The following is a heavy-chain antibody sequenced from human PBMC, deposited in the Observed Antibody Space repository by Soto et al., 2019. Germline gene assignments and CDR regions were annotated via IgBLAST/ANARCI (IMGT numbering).Heavy chain of an antibody. J-gene: IGHJ4*02. V-gene: IGHV3-66*01. CDR2: IYSGGST. CDR3: ARVQTYYDFWSGPYYFDY. Sequence: PGGSLRLSCAASGFTVSSNYMSWVRQVPGKGLEWVSVIYSGGSTYYADSVKGRFTISRDNSKNTLYLQMNSLRAEDTAVYYCARVQTYYDFWSGPYYFDYWGQGTLVTVSS. D-gene: IGHD3-3*01. CDR1: GFTVSSNY.